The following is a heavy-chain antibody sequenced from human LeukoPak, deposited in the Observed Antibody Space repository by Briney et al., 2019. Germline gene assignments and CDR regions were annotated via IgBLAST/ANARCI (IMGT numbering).Heavy chain of an antibody. D-gene: IGHD1-26*01. CDR2: ITTSSSYI. J-gene: IGHJ6*03. V-gene: IGHV3-21*01. CDR3: PRDPYSGGYWNYYYYYMDV. CDR1: GFTFSSYN. Sequence: PGGSLRLSCAASGFTFSSYNMNWVRQAPGKGLEWVSSITTSSSYIYYADSAKGRFTISRDNAKNSLFLQMNSLTAEDTAVYYCPRDPYSGGYWNYYYYYMDVWGKGDTFTISS.